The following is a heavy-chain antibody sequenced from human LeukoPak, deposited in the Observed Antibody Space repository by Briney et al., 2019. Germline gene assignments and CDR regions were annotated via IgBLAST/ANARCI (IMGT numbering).Heavy chain of an antibody. Sequence: PGGSLRLSCAVSGFIGSDGCMNWVRQAPGKGLEWVSYISSSGSTIYYADSVKGRFTISRDNAKNSLYLQMNSLRAEDTAVYYCARDGDGYQQFYYWGQGTLVTVSS. J-gene: IGHJ4*02. CDR1: GFIGSDGC. CDR3: ARDGDGYQQFYY. V-gene: IGHV3-11*01. CDR2: ISSSGSTI. D-gene: IGHD5-24*01.